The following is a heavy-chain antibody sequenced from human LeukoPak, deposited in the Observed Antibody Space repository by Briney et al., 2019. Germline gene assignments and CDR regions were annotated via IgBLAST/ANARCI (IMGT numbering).Heavy chain of an antibody. CDR2: MNIDGNRL. Sequence: PGGSLRLSCAASGFTLHTYWMHWVRQAPGKGLVWVSRMNIDGNRLEYADSVKGRFTISRDNAKNTVSLQMNSLRADDTGVYYCARAPSEVGGYYPEYFRHWGQGTLVTVSS. CDR3: ARAPSEVGGYYPEYFRH. J-gene: IGHJ1*01. CDR1: GFTLHTYW. V-gene: IGHV3-74*01. D-gene: IGHD3-3*01.